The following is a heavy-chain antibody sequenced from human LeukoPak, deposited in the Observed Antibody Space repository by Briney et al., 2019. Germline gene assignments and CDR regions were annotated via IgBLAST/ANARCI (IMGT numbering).Heavy chain of an antibody. CDR3: VREGYSSSSRHYYYYYYMDV. D-gene: IGHD6-6*01. CDR2: TRDKANRYTT. J-gene: IGHJ6*03. Sequence: GGSLRLSCAASGITFSDHYMDWVRQAPGKGPEWVGRTRDKANRYTTEYAASVKGRFTISRDDSKNSLYLQMNSLKTEDTAVYYRVREGYSSSSRHYYYYYYMDVWGKGTTVTVSS. V-gene: IGHV3-72*01. CDR1: GITFSDHY.